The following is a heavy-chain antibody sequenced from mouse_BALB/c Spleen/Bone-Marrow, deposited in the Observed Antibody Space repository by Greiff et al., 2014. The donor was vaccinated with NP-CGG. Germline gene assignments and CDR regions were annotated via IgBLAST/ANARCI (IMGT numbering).Heavy chain of an antibody. V-gene: IGHV1-4*01. Sequence: QVQLQQSGAELARPGASVKMSCKASGYTFDYYTVQWVKQRPGQGLEWIGYINPSSDYTNYNQKFKDKATLTADKSSSTAYMQLSSLTSEDSAVYYCAREVYGSWFAYWGQGTLVTVSA. J-gene: IGHJ3*01. CDR3: AREVYGSWFAY. CDR2: INPSSDYT. D-gene: IGHD2-2*01. CDR1: GYTFDYYT.